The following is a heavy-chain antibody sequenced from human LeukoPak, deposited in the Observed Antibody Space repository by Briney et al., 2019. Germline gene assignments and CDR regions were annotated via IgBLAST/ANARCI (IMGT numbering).Heavy chain of an antibody. V-gene: IGHV4-30-4*01. CDR1: GGSISSGDYY. CDR3: ARDVADSSGYYYTLGWYFDL. J-gene: IGHJ2*01. D-gene: IGHD3-22*01. Sequence: ASQTLSLTCTVSGGSISSGDYYWSWIRQPPGKGLEWIGYIYYSGSTYYNPSLKSRVTISVNTSKNQFSLKLSSVTAADTAVYYCARDVADSSGYYYTLGWYFDLWGRGTLVTVSS. CDR2: IYYSGST.